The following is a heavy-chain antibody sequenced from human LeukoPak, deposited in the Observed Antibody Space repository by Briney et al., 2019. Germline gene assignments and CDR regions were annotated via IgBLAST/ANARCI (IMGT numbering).Heavy chain of an antibody. Sequence: ASVKASCKASGYTFTSYGISWVRQAPGQGLEWMGWISAYNGNTNYAQKLQGRVTMTTDTSTSTAYMELRSLRSDDTAVYYCARKVYSSDTYYFDYWGQGTLVTVSS. V-gene: IGHV1-18*01. CDR1: GYTFTSYG. J-gene: IGHJ4*02. CDR3: ARKVYSSDTYYFDY. CDR2: ISAYNGNT. D-gene: IGHD3-22*01.